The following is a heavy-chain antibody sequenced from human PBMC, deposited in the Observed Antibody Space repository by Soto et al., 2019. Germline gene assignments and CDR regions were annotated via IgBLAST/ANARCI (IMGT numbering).Heavy chain of an antibody. Sequence: SVKVSCKASGGTFSSYAISWVRQAPGQGLEWMGGIIPIFGTANYAQKFQGRVTITADESTSTAYMELSSLRSEDTAVYYCASDISGRINTGYYYYYGMDVWGQGTTVTVSS. CDR1: GGTFSSYA. J-gene: IGHJ6*02. D-gene: IGHD6-25*01. CDR3: ASDISGRINTGYYYYYGMDV. CDR2: IIPIFGTA. V-gene: IGHV1-69*13.